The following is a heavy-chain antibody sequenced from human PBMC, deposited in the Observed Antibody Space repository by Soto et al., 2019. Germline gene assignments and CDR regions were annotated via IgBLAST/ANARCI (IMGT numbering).Heavy chain of an antibody. CDR2: IYSGGST. CDR3: ARDSYDFWSGYYNWFDP. CDR1: GFTVSSNY. V-gene: IGHV3-53*01. D-gene: IGHD3-3*01. Sequence: PGGSLRLSCAASGFTVSSNYMSWVRQAPGKGLEWVSVIYSGGSTYYADSVKGRFTISRDNAKNSLYLQMNSLRAEDTAVYYCARDSYDFWSGYYNWFDPWGQGTLVTVSS. J-gene: IGHJ5*02.